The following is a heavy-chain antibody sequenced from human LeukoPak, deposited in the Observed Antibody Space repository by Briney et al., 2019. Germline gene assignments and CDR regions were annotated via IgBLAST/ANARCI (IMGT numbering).Heavy chain of an antibody. D-gene: IGHD3-16*02. CDR1: GFTVSSNY. J-gene: IGHJ4*02. CDR3: AGTFGGVIAFDFDY. CDR2: IYSGGST. Sequence: GGSLRLSCAASGFTVSSNYMSWVRQAPGKGLEWVSVIYSGGSTYYADSVKGRSTISRDNSKNTLYLQMNSLRAEDTAVYYCAGTFGGVIAFDFDYWGQGTLVTVSS. V-gene: IGHV3-66*01.